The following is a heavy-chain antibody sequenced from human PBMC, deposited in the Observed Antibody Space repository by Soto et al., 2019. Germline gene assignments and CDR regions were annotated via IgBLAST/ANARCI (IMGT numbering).Heavy chain of an antibody. CDR1: GFIFSTYG. Sequence: EVQLVESGGGLVKPGGSLKLSCAASGFIFSTYGMIWVRQAPGQGLEWVSSIESSSSYIYYSDSVKGRFTISRDNAKNSLDLQMNSLRAEDTAVYYCARVDGYTYPNDYWGQGTLVTVSS. V-gene: IGHV3-21*01. J-gene: IGHJ4*02. CDR3: ARVDGYTYPNDY. CDR2: IESSSSYI. D-gene: IGHD5-12*01.